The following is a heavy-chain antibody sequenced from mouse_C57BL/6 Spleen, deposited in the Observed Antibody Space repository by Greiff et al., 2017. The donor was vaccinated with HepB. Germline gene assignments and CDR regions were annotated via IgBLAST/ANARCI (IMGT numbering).Heavy chain of an antibody. CDR3: GGNGSWFAY. D-gene: IGHD2-1*01. Sequence: QVQLKESGPELVKPGASVKISCKASGYAFSSSWMNWVKQRPGKGLEWIGRIYPGDGDTNYNGKFKGKATLTADKSSSTAYMQLSSLTSEDSAVYFCGGNGSWFAYWGQGTLVTVSA. CDR1: GYAFSSSW. CDR2: IYPGDGDT. V-gene: IGHV1-82*01. J-gene: IGHJ3*01.